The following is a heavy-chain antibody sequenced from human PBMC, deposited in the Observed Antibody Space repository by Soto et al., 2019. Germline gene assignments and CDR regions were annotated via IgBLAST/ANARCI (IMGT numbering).Heavy chain of an antibody. CDR1: GASISGFY. J-gene: IGHJ5*02. CDR2: IYATGTT. Sequence: SETLSLTCTVSGASISGFYWSWIRKSAGKGLEWIGRIYATGTTDYNPSLKSRVMMSVDTSKKQFSLKLRSVTAADTAVYYCVRDGTKALRDWFDPWGQGISVTVSS. CDR3: VRDGTKALRDWFDP. V-gene: IGHV4-4*07. D-gene: IGHD1-1*01.